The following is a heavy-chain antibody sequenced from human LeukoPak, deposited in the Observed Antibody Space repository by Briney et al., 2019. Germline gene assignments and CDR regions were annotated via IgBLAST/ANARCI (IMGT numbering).Heavy chain of an antibody. CDR1: GGSISSYY. CDR3: ASFNRGVINDY. Sequence: SSETLSLTCTVSGGSISSYYWSWIRQPPGKGLEWIGYIYYSGSTNYNPSLKSRVTISVDTSKNQFSLKLSSVTAADTAVYYCASFNRGVINDYWGQGTLVTVSS. D-gene: IGHD3-10*01. CDR2: IYYSGST. V-gene: IGHV4-59*08. J-gene: IGHJ4*02.